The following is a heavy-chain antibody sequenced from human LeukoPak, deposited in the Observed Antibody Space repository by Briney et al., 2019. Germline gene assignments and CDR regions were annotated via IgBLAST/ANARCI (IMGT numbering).Heavy chain of an antibody. V-gene: IGHV4-59*11. CDR1: GGSISSHY. D-gene: IGHD2-15*01. Sequence: PSETLSLTCTVSGGSISSHYWSWIRRPPGKGLEWIGYIYYSGSTNYNPSLKSRVTISVDTSKNQFSLKLSSVTAADTAVYFCARDPSANYFDYWGQGTLVTVSS. CDR2: IYYSGST. J-gene: IGHJ4*02. CDR3: ARDPSANYFDY.